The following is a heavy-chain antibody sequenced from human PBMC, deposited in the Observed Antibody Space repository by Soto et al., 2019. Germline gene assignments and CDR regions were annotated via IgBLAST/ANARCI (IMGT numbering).Heavy chain of an antibody. D-gene: IGHD6-19*01. CDR1: GYTFTSYG. J-gene: IGHJ5*02. CDR2: ISAYNGNT. V-gene: IGHV1-18*04. CDR3: ARDLAVAGTVWLEP. Sequence: APVKVASKASGYTFTSYGISLERQAPGQGLEWMGWISAYNGNTNYAQKLQGRVTMTTDTSTSTSYMELRSLRSDDTAVYHCARDLAVAGTVWLEPWEQGPL.